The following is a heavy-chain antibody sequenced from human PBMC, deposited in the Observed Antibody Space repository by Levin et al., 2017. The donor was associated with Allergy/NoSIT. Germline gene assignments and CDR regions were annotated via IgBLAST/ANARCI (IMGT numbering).Heavy chain of an antibody. CDR1: GYTFTGYY. Sequence: ASVKVSCKASGYTFTGYYMHWVRQAPGQGLEWMGWINPNSGGTNYAQKFQGRVTMTRDTSISTAYMELSRLRSDDTAVYYCARASLEVAAFDIWGQGTMVTVSS. V-gene: IGHV1-2*02. CDR3: ARASLEVAAFDI. CDR2: INPNSGGT. J-gene: IGHJ3*02.